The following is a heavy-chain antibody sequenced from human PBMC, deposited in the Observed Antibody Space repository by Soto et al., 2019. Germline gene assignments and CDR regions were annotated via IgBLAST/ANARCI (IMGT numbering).Heavy chain of an antibody. V-gene: IGHV3-15*01. J-gene: IGHJ4*02. CDR3: TTYDWYYDILTGYPRGPDFDY. Sequence: GGSLRLSCAASGFTFSNAWMSWVRQAPGKGLEWVARIKSKIDGGTMDHAAPVKGRFTISRDDSKNTLYLQMDSLETEDTAVYYCTTYDWYYDILTGYPRGPDFDYWGQGTLVTVSS. CDR1: GFTFSNAW. D-gene: IGHD3-9*01. CDR2: IKSKIDGGTM.